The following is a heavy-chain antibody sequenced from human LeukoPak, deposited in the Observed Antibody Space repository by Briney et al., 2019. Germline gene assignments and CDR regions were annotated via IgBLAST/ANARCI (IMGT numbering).Heavy chain of an antibody. CDR2: ISGSGGST. Sequence: GGSLRLSCAASGFTLSDYYMSWVRQAPGKGLEWVSAISGSGGSTYYADSVKGRFTISRDNSKNTLYLQMNSLRAEDTAVYYCAKDPRVVYYDSSGPIDYWGQGTLVTVSS. CDR1: GFTLSDYY. D-gene: IGHD3-22*01. CDR3: AKDPRVVYYDSSGPIDY. J-gene: IGHJ4*02. V-gene: IGHV3-23*01.